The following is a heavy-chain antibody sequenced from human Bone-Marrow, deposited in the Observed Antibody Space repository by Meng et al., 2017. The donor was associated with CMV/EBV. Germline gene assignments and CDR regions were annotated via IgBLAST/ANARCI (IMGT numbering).Heavy chain of an antibody. CDR3: ATSPVGNWERYYYYYGKDV. CDR2: MNPNSGNT. D-gene: IGHD7-27*01. J-gene: IGHJ6*01. CDR1: GYTFTSYD. Sequence: ASVKVSCKASGYTFTSYDINWVRQATGQGLEWMGWMNPNSGNTGYAQKFQGRVTMTRNTSISTAYMELSSMRSEDTAVYYCATSPVGNWERYYYYYGKDVWGQRNTVNVDS. V-gene: IGHV1-8*01.